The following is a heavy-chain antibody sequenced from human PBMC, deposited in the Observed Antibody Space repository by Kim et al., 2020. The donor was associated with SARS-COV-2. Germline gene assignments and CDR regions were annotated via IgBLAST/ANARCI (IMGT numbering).Heavy chain of an antibody. J-gene: IGHJ3*02. Sequence: SETLSLTCTVSGGSISSYYWSWIRQPPGKGLEWIGYIYYSGSTNYNPSLKSRVTISVDTSKNQFSLKLTSVTAADTAVYYCARAGAVAGPDAFDIWGQGT. D-gene: IGHD6-19*01. V-gene: IGHV4-59*08. CDR1: GGSISSYY. CDR2: IYYSGST. CDR3: ARAGAVAGPDAFDI.